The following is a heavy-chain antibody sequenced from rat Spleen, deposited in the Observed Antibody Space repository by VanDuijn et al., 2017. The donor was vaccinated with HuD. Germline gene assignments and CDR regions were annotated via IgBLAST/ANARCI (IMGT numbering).Heavy chain of an antibody. D-gene: IGHD2-2*01. CDR1: GFTFSSFA. CDR2: ISTGGGNT. J-gene: IGHJ1*01. CDR3: ARAGYLRDWYFDF. Sequence: EVQLVESGGCLVQPGRSLKLSCAASGFTFSSFAMAWVRQAPTKGLEWVASISTGGGNTYYRDSVKGRFTISRDNTKNTLYLQMDNLRSEDTATYYCARAGYLRDWYFDFWGPGTMVTVSS. V-gene: IGHV5S13*01.